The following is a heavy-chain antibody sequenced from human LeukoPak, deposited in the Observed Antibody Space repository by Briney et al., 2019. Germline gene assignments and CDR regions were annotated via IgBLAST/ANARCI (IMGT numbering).Heavy chain of an antibody. CDR3: ARGIAAAGTRYDAFDI. D-gene: IGHD6-13*01. J-gene: IGHJ3*02. Sequence: ASVKVSCKASGYTFTSYAMHWVRQAPGQRLEWMGWINAGNGNTKYSQKFQGRVTITRDTSASTAYMELSSLRSEDTAVYYCARGIAAAGTRYDAFDIWGQGTMVTVSS. V-gene: IGHV1-3*01. CDR1: GYTFTSYA. CDR2: INAGNGNT.